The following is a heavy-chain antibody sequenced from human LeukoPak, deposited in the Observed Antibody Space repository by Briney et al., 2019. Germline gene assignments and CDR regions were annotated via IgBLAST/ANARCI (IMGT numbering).Heavy chain of an antibody. Sequence: PSETLSLTCTVSGGSISSSSAYWGWIRQPPGKGLEWIGSIYYSKNTYYNPSLKSRVTISVDTSKNQFSLKLSSMTAADTAVYYCAGYGAFDIWGQGTMVTVSS. CDR3: AGYGAFDI. CDR2: IYYSKNT. D-gene: IGHD5-18*01. J-gene: IGHJ3*02. V-gene: IGHV4-39*01. CDR1: GGSISSSSAY.